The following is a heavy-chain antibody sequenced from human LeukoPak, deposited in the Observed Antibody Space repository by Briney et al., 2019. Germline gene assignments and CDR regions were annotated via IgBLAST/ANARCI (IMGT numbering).Heavy chain of an antibody. Sequence: SQTLSLTFAISGDSVSSNSVTWNCIRQSRSRGLEWLGRTYYRSTWYNDYAVSVRGRITVNPDTSKNQFSLHLNSVTPEDTAVYYCARRLTQYDCFDPWGQGILVTVSS. D-gene: IGHD2-2*01. V-gene: IGHV6-1*01. J-gene: IGHJ5*02. CDR2: TYYRSTWYN. CDR1: GDSVSSNSVT. CDR3: ARRLTQYDCFDP.